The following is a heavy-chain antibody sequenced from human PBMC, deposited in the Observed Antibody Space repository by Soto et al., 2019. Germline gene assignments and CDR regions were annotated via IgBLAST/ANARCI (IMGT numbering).Heavy chain of an antibody. Sequence: GASVKVSCKASGYTFTSYDINWVRQATGQGLEWMGWMNPNSGNTGYAQKFQGRVTMTRNTSISTAYMELSSLRSEDTAVYYCARGKAWSIRGPNWFDPWGQGTLVTVSS. J-gene: IGHJ5*02. D-gene: IGHD3-3*01. CDR3: ARGKAWSIRGPNWFDP. CDR1: GYTFTSYD. V-gene: IGHV1-8*01. CDR2: MNPNSGNT.